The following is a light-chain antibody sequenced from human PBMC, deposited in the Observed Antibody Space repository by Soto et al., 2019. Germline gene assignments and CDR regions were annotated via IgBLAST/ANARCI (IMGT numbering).Light chain of an antibody. CDR1: YIGNKN. CDR2: DDS. Sequence: SYDLTQPPSVSVAPGQTARISFGGDYIGNKNVHWYQQKPGQAPVLVVYDDSDRPSGIPERFSGSNSGNTATLTISSVEAGGEADYYCQVWDRSSGHSYVFGTGTKVTVL. CDR3: QVWDRSSGHSYV. J-gene: IGLJ1*01. V-gene: IGLV3-21*02.